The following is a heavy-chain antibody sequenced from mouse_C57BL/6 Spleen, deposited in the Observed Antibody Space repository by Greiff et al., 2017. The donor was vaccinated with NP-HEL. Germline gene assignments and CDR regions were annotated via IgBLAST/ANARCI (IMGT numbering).Heavy chain of an antibody. CDR2: IWTGGGT. CDR1: GFSLTSYA. CDR3: ARTITTVVAKDAMDY. Sequence: VQLQESGPGLVAPSQSLSITCTVSGFSLTSYAISWVRQPPGKGLEWLGVIWTGGGTNYNSALKSSLSISKDNSKSQVCLNMNTLKTDDTARYDCARTITTVVAKDAMDYWGQGTSVTVSS. J-gene: IGHJ4*01. V-gene: IGHV2-9-1*01. D-gene: IGHD1-1*01.